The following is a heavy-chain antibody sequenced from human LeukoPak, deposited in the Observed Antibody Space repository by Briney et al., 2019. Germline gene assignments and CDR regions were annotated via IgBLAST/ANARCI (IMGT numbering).Heavy chain of an antibody. D-gene: IGHD1-26*01. J-gene: IGHJ4*02. Sequence: SETLSLTCSVSGGSIGTGDYSWNWIRQPPGKGLEWIGYIFYSGSTYSNPSLKSRVTISVDTSKNQFSLKLSSVTAADTAVYYCARQIVGASPFDYWGQGTLVTVSS. CDR1: GGSIGTGDYS. CDR3: ARQIVGASPFDY. CDR2: IFYSGST. V-gene: IGHV4-30-4*01.